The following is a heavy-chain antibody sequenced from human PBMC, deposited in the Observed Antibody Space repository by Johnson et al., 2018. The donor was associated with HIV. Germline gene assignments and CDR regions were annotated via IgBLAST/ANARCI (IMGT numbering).Heavy chain of an antibody. V-gene: IGHV3-53*01. CDR3: ARVALTVAGIAFDTLDV. J-gene: IGHJ3*01. CDR2: IYSDGST. Sequence: VQLVESGGGLVQPGGSLRLSSAASGFIVSNNYMSWVRQAPGKGLEWVSIIYSDGSTYYEDSVKGRLTISRDNSKNTVYLQMNSLRAEDTAVYYCARVALTVAGIAFDTLDVWGQGTMVIVSS. CDR1: GFIVSNNY. D-gene: IGHD6-19*01.